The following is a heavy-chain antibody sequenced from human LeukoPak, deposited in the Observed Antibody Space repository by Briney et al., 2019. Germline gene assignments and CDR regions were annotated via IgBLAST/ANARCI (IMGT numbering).Heavy chain of an antibody. CDR3: ARHGTSYYDSSGYLRWFDP. CDR2: IYTSGST. CDR1: GGSISSYY. V-gene: IGHV4-4*09. J-gene: IGHJ5*02. D-gene: IGHD3-22*01. Sequence: PSETLSLTCTVSGGSISSYYWSWIPPPPGKGLEWIGYIYTSGSTNYNPSPKSRVTISVDTSKNQFSLKLSSVTAADTAVYYCARHGTSYYDSSGYLRWFDPWGQGTLVTVSS.